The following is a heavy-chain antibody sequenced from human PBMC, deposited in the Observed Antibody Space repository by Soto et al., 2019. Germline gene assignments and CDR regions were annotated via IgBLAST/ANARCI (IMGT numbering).Heavy chain of an antibody. Sequence: QVQLVQSGAEVKKSGASVKVSCKASGYTFTSSDINWVRQATGQGLEWMGWMNPNTGNIGYTQRFQSRVSMTRNISITTAYMELSGLNSDDTAVYYCARGRIVGAAFDYWGQGTLVTVSS. J-gene: IGHJ4*02. V-gene: IGHV1-8*01. CDR1: GYTFTSSD. CDR3: ARGRIVGAAFDY. D-gene: IGHD1-26*01. CDR2: MNPNTGNI.